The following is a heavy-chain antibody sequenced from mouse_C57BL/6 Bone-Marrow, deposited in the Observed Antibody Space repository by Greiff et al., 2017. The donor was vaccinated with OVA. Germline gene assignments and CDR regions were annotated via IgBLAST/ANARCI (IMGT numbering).Heavy chain of an antibody. J-gene: IGHJ1*03. CDR1: GYTFTGYW. V-gene: IGHV1-9*01. CDR2: ILPGRGST. Sequence: QVTLKVSGAELMKPGASVKLSCKATGYTFTGYWIEWVKQRPGHGLEWIGEILPGRGSTNYNEKFKGKATFTADTSSNTAYLPLSSLTTEDSAIYYGAQKRGNYRYFDVWGTGTTVTVSS. D-gene: IGHD2-1*01. CDR3: AQKRGNYRYFDV.